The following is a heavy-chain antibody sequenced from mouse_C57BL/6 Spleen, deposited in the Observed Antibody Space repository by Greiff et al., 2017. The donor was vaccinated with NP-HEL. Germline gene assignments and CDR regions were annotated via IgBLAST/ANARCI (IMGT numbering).Heavy chain of an antibody. J-gene: IGHJ4*01. V-gene: IGHV1-26*01. CDR2: INPNNGGT. CDR3: AREAYGYGGAMDY. Sequence: VQLQQSGPELVKPGASVKISCKASGYTFTDYYMNWVKQSHGKSLEWIGDINPNNGGTSYNQKFKGKATLTVDKSSSTAYMELRSLTSEDSAVYYCAREAYGYGGAMDYWGQGTSVTVSS. D-gene: IGHD2-2*01. CDR1: GYTFTDYY.